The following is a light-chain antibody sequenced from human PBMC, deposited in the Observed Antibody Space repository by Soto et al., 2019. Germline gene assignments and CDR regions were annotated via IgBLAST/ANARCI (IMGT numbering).Light chain of an antibody. V-gene: IGKV2-28*01. J-gene: IGKJ3*01. CDR2: LGS. CDR3: MQDLHTPFT. CDR1: QSLLHSNGYTY. Sequence: DIVMTQSPLSLPVTPGEPASISCRSSQSLLHSNGYTYLDWYLQKPAQSPQLLIYLGSNRASGVPDRFSGSGSGTDFTLKISRVEAEDVGVYYCMQDLHTPFTFGPGTKVDIK.